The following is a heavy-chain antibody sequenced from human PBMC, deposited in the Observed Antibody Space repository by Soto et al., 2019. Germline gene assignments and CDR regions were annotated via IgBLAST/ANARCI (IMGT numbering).Heavy chain of an antibody. J-gene: IGHJ4*02. Sequence: GASVKVSCKASGYTFTSYGVSWVRQAPGQGLEWMGWISAYNGNTNYAQKLQGRVTMTTDTSTSTAYMELRSLRSDDTAVYYCARDNPSTYSSGRYPFDYWGQGTLVTVSS. CDR1: GYTFTSYG. D-gene: IGHD6-19*01. CDR2: ISAYNGNT. CDR3: ARDNPSTYSSGRYPFDY. V-gene: IGHV1-18*01.